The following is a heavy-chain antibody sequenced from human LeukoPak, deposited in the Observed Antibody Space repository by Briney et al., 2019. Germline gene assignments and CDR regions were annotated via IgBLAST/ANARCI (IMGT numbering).Heavy chain of an antibody. V-gene: IGHV1-2*06. Sequence: ASVKVSCKASGYTFTSYAMNWVRQAPGQGLEWMGRINPNSGGTNYAQKFQGRVTMTRDTSISTAYMELSRLRSDDTAVYYCARAMGVPAAILVSGGMDVWGQGTTVTVSS. CDR3: ARAMGVPAAILVSGGMDV. CDR1: GYTFTSYA. J-gene: IGHJ6*02. D-gene: IGHD2-2*02. CDR2: INPNSGGT.